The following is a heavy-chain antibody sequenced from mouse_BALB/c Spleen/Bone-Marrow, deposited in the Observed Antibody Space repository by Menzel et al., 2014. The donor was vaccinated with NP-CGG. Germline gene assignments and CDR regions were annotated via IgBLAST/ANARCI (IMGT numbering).Heavy chain of an antibody. J-gene: IGHJ2*01. Sequence: EVQLQQSGAELVKPGASVKLSYTASGFNIKDTYMHWVKQRPEQGLEWIGRIDPANGNTKYDPKFQGKATITADTSSNTAYLQLSSLTSEDTAVYYCASYVYGYYFDYWGQGTTLIVSS. V-gene: IGHV14-3*02. CDR2: IDPANGNT. CDR3: ASYVYGYYFDY. D-gene: IGHD2-2*01. CDR1: GFNIKDTY.